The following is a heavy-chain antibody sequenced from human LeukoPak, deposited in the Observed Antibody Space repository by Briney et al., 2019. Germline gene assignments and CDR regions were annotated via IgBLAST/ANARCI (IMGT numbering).Heavy chain of an antibody. CDR2: ISWNSVTI. J-gene: IGHJ1*01. CDR3: AKALPPGIAVAGTGVFQH. CDR1: GFTFSSYA. V-gene: IGHV3-9*01. Sequence: GGSLRLSCAASGFTFSSYAMSWVRQAPGKGLEWVSGISWNSVTIGYADSVKGRFTISRDNAKNSLYLQMNSLRAEDTAFYYCAKALPPGIAVAGTGVFQHWGQGTLVTVSS. D-gene: IGHD6-19*01.